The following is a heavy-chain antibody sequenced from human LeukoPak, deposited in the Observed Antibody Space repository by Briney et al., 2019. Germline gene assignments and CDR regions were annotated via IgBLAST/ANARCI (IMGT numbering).Heavy chain of an antibody. CDR3: ARTTTVTTWIHY. CDR2: INPTNGVT. Sequence: ASVKVSCKASGYTFTSYAMNWVRQAPGQGLEWMGWINPTNGVTHYEQKFQGRVTMTRDTSMSTAYMDLSRLTSDDTAVYYCARTTTVTTWIHYWGQGTLVTVSS. CDR1: GYTFTSYA. D-gene: IGHD4-17*01. J-gene: IGHJ4*02. V-gene: IGHV1-2*02.